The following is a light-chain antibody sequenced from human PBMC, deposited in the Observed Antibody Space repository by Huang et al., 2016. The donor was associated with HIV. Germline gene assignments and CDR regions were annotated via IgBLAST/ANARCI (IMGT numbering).Light chain of an antibody. CDR2: WGS. CDR1: QSVVYSSNKKNY. Sequence: DIVMTQSPDSLAVSLGERATINCKSSQSVVYSSNKKNYLAWYKQKPGQSPKVLIYWGSTRECGVPDRFSGSGSGTDFTLTISSLQAEDVAVYYCQQYYSTPWTFGQGTKVEIK. V-gene: IGKV4-1*01. CDR3: QQYYSTPWT. J-gene: IGKJ1*01.